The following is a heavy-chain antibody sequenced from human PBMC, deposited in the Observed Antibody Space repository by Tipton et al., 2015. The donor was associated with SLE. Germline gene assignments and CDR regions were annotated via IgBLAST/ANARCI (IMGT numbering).Heavy chain of an antibody. Sequence: TLSLTCTVSGGSISGGDYYWSWIRQPPGKGLEWIGEINHSGSTTYNPSLKSRVTISVDTSKNQFSLRLSSVTAADTAVFYCARGSGGYSYGGVYYYSMDVWGKGTTVTVSS. CDR2: INHSGST. V-gene: IGHV4-34*01. D-gene: IGHD5-18*01. J-gene: IGHJ6*03. CDR3: ARGSGGYSYGGVYYYSMDV. CDR1: GGSISGGDYY.